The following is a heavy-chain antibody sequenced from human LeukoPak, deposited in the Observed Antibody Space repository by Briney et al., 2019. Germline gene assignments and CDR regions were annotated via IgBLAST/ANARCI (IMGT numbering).Heavy chain of an antibody. CDR2: IYYSGST. V-gene: IGHV4-39*07. J-gene: IGHJ3*02. CDR3: ARPTHTVTTTAFDI. D-gene: IGHD4-17*01. CDR1: GGSISSSSYY. Sequence: SETLSLTCTVSGGSISSSSYYWGWIRQPPGKGLEWIGSIYYSGSTYYNPSLKSRVTISVDTSKNQFSLKLSSVTAADTAVYYCARPTHTVTTTAFDIWGQGTMVTVSS.